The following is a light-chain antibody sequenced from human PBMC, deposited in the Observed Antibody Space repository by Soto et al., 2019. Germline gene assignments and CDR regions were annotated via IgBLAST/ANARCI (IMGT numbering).Light chain of an antibody. Sequence: EIVLTQSPATLSLSPGERVTLSCRASQSVSSYFAWYQQKPGQAPRLLIYDASNRATGIPARFSGSGSGTDFTLTISSLEPEDFAVYYCQQRSNGPLTFGQGTRPEIK. CDR1: QSVSSY. J-gene: IGKJ5*01. CDR2: DAS. CDR3: QQRSNGPLT. V-gene: IGKV3-11*01.